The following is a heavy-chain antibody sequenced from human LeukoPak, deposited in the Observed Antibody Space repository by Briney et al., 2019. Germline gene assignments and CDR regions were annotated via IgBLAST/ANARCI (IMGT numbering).Heavy chain of an antibody. V-gene: IGHV4-61*02. D-gene: IGHD3-10*01. CDR1: GGSISSGIYY. J-gene: IGHJ5*02. CDR2: IYTSGST. CDR3: ARAIITMVRGVSAPNWFDP. Sequence: SETLPLTCTVSGGSISSGIYYWNWIRQPAGKGLEWIGRIYTSGSTNYNPSLKSRVTISVDTPKNQFSLKLSSVTAADTAVYYCARAIITMVRGVSAPNWFDPWGQGTLVTVSS.